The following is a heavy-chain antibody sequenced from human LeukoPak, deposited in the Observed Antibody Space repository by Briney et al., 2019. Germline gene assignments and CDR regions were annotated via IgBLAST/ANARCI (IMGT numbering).Heavy chain of an antibody. CDR2: IKSEIDGGTS. CDR3: ATDRLDY. CDR1: TFTASKFRFTNAW. D-gene: IGHD6-6*01. V-gene: IGHV3-15*01. J-gene: IGHJ4*02. Sequence: GGSLKLSCKASTFTASKFRFTNAWMSWVRQAPGKGLEWVGRIKSEIDGGTSDYGAPVKGRFTISRDDSRDTLHLQMNSLKTEDTAVYYCATDRLDYWGLGTLVTVSS.